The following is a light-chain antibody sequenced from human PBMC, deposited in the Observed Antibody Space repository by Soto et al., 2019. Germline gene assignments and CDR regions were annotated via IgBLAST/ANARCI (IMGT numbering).Light chain of an antibody. V-gene: IGKV1-39*01. J-gene: IGKJ4*01. CDR1: QNINNY. CDR2: AAS. CDR3: QQSYSTPLT. Sequence: DIQMTHSPSSLSASVKYRVTITCRASQNINNYLNWYQQKPGKAPKLLIYAASSLQSGVPSRFSGSGSGTDFTLTISSLQPEDFATYYCQQSYSTPLTFGGGTKV.